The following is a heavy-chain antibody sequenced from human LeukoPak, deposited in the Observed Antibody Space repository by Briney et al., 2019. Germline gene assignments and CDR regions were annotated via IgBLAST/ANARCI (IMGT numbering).Heavy chain of an antibody. Sequence: PSETLSLTCAVYVGSFSGYYWSWIRQPPGKGLEWIGEINHSGSTNYSPSLKSRVTISVDTSKNQFSLKLSSVTAADTAVYYCARGGSIAVAGIYWFDPWGQGTLVTVSS. J-gene: IGHJ5*02. CDR1: VGSFSGYY. V-gene: IGHV4-34*01. CDR2: INHSGST. D-gene: IGHD6-19*01. CDR3: ARGGSIAVAGIYWFDP.